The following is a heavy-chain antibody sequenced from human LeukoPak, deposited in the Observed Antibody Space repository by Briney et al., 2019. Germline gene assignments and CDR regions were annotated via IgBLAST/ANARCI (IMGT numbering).Heavy chain of an antibody. D-gene: IGHD6-19*01. V-gene: IGHV3-21*01. Sequence: GGSQRLSCAASGFTFSSYSMHWVRQAPGNGLEWVSSISSSSSYIYYADSVKGRFTISRDNAKNSLYLQMNSLRAEDTAVYYCARDSPSAYYFDYWGQGTLVTVSS. CDR2: ISSSSSYI. CDR3: ARDSPSAYYFDY. CDR1: GFTFSSYS. J-gene: IGHJ4*02.